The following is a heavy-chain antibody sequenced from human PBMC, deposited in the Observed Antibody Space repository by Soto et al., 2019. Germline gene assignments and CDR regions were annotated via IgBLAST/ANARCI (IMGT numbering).Heavy chain of an antibody. Sequence: GSLRLSCAASGVTFNTFALSWVRQSPGKGLAWVSSISLSGATAYDTDSVKGRFTISSDNSKNTVHLRMNSLRAEDTGVYYCAKGLEVGLFGYGAQGTVVTFSS. CDR2: ISLSGATA. J-gene: IGHJ4*02. V-gene: IGHV3-23*01. D-gene: IGHD1-26*01. CDR1: GVTFNTFA. CDR3: AKGLEVGLFGY.